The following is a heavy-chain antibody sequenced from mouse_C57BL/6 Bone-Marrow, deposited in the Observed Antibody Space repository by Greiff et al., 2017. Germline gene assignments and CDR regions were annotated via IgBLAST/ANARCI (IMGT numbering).Heavy chain of an antibody. CDR1: GYTFTSYG. D-gene: IGHD1-1*01. CDR3: ARDTITTGVSDY. J-gene: IGHJ2*01. V-gene: IGHV1-81*01. Sequence: QVQLQQSGAELARPGASVKLSCKASGYTFTSYGISWVKQRTGQGLEWIGEIYPRSGNPYYNEKFKGKATLTADKSSSTGYMELRRLTSEDSAVYFCARDTITTGVSDYWGQGTTLTVSS. CDR2: IYPRSGNP.